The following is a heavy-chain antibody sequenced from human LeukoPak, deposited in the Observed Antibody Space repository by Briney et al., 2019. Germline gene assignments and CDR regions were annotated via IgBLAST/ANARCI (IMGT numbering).Heavy chain of an antibody. CDR1: EFTFSSYW. V-gene: IGHV3-7*01. CDR3: ARDRVLPRGYYYYMDV. D-gene: IGHD5/OR15-5a*01. CDR2: IKQDGSEK. Sequence: GGSLRLSCAASEFTFSSYWMTWVRQAPGKGLEWVANIKQDGSEKYYVDSVRGRFTISRDNAKNSLYLQMNSLRAEDTAVYYCARDRVLPRGYYYYMDVWGKGTTVTVSS. J-gene: IGHJ6*03.